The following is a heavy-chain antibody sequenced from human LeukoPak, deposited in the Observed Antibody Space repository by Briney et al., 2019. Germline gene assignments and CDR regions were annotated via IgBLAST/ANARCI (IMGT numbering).Heavy chain of an antibody. Sequence: ASVKVSCKASGYTFTGYYIHWVRQAPGQGLEWMGWINPNSGGTNYAQKLQGRVTMTRDTSISTAYMDLSRLRSDDTAVYYCARGSVVGATFDYFDYWGQGTLVTVSS. J-gene: IGHJ4*02. V-gene: IGHV1-2*02. D-gene: IGHD1-26*01. CDR1: GYTFTGYY. CDR3: ARGSVVGATFDYFDY. CDR2: INPNSGGT.